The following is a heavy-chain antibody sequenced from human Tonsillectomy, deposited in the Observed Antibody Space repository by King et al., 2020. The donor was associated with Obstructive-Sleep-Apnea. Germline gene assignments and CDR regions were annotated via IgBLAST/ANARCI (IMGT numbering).Heavy chain of an antibody. D-gene: IGHD2-15*01. CDR2: IYYSGST. CDR3: ASERDIVVVAAGDIYVMDV. Sequence: LQLQESGPGLVKPSETLSLTCTVSGGSISSSSYYWGWIRQPPGKGLEWIGSIYYSGSTQYNPSLKSRVTISVDTSKNQFSLKLSSVTAADTAVYYCASERDIVVVAAGDIYVMDVWGQGTTVTVSS. J-gene: IGHJ6*02. CDR1: GGSISSSSYY. V-gene: IGHV4-39*07.